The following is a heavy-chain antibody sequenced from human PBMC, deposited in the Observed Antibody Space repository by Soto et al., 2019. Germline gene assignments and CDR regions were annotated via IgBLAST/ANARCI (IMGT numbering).Heavy chain of an antibody. CDR2: ISSSSSTI. D-gene: IGHD3-9*01. V-gene: IGHV3-48*02. J-gene: IGHJ6*02. Sequence: GGSLRLSCAASGFTFSSYSMNWVRQAPGKGLEWVSYISSSSSTIYYADSVKGRFTISRDNAKNSLYLQMNSLRDEDTAVYYCARGVSRYFTNYYYGMDVSGQGTKGTVS. CDR1: GFTFSSYS. CDR3: ARGVSRYFTNYYYGMDV.